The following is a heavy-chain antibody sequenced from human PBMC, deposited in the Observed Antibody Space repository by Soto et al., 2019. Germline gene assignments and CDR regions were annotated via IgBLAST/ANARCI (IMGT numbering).Heavy chain of an antibody. CDR1: GYTFTSYD. CDR2: MNPNSGNT. D-gene: IGHD2-21*01. J-gene: IGHJ3*02. V-gene: IGHV1-8*01. Sequence: ASVKVSCKASGYTFTSYDINWVRQATGQGLEWMGWMNPNSGNTGYAQKFQGRVTMTEDTSTDTVYMNLSSLKFEDTAVYYCARLRFCGGDSCYPLDIWGQGSMVTVSS. CDR3: ARLRFCGGDSCYPLDI.